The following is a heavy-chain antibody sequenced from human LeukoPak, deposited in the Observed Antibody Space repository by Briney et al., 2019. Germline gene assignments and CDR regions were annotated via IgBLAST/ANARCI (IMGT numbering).Heavy chain of an antibody. J-gene: IGHJ6*02. CDR1: GGFFSGYY. Sequence: SETLSLTCAVYGGFFSGYYWSWIRQPPGKGLEWIGEINHSGSTNYNPSLKSRVTISVDTSKNQFSLKLSSVTAADTAVYYCARRPSRGPSSSWYFRYYYGMDVWGQGTTVTVSS. V-gene: IGHV4-34*01. CDR2: INHSGST. CDR3: ARRPSRGPSSSWYFRYYYGMDV. D-gene: IGHD6-13*01.